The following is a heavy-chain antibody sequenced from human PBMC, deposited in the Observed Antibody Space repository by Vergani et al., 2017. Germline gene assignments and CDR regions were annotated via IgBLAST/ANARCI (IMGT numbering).Heavy chain of an antibody. CDR1: GDSISRSHYY. D-gene: IGHD3-10*01. J-gene: IGHJ3*01. V-gene: IGHV4-39*02. CDR2: MPSSGSP. Sequence: QLQLQESGPGLVKPSETLSLSCRVSGDSISRSHYYWGFIRQPPGKGLEWIGSMPSSGSPYYNPTLKSRLRFSVDTSKNLFSLRLKSVTATDTGMYYCARPVGPSAIADGYHVWGQGTMVTVS. CDR3: ARPVGPSAIADGYHV.